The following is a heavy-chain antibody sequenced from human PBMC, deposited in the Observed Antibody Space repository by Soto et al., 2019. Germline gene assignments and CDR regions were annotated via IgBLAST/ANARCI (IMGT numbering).Heavy chain of an antibody. D-gene: IGHD3-16*02. CDR1: GASISSDAYY. J-gene: IGHJ4*02. V-gene: IGHV4-31*11. Sequence: SGTLSLTCAVSGASISSDAYYWSWIRQHPGKGLEWIGYISYSGSTYYNPSLKSRVTISVDTFKNQFSLKLTSVTAADTAVYFCARNRFSRTLSKFDYWGQGTLVTVSS. CDR3: ARNRFSRTLSKFDY. CDR2: ISYSGST.